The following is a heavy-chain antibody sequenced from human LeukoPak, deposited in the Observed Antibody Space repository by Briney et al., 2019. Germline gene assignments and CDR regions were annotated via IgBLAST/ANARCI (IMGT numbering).Heavy chain of an antibody. Sequence: SGGSLRLSCAASGFTFDDYAMHWVRQAPGKGLEWVAGISWSSGNIGYADSVKGRFTISRDNAENSLHLQMNSLRTEGTALYFCARDAWRRAFNYGMDVWGQGTTVAVSS. D-gene: IGHD5-12*01. J-gene: IGHJ6*02. CDR1: GFTFDDYA. CDR2: ISWSSGNI. V-gene: IGHV3-9*01. CDR3: ARDAWRRAFNYGMDV.